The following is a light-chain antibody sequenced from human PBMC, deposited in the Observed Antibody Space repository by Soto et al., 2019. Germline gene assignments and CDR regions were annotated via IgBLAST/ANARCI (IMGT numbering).Light chain of an antibody. J-gene: IGKJ1*01. V-gene: IGKV3-20*01. CDR1: ENVRSNY. CDR2: GVS. Sequence: EIVLTQNTATLSLSPGEGASLSCGASENVRSNYIVWYQQKPGQAPRLLIYGVSSRATGIPDRFSGSGSGTDFALTISRLEPEDFAVYYCQQYGSSPWTFGQGTKVDI. CDR3: QQYGSSPWT.